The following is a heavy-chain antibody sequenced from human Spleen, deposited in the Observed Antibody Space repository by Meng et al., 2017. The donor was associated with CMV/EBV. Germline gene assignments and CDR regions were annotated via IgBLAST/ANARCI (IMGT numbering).Heavy chain of an antibody. CDR1: GFSFSAYN. CDR2: IDSSSSYI. CDR3: ARGIFRRLVEWPKGSHFDS. D-gene: IGHD3-3*01. Sequence: GESLKISCTASGFSFSAYNMNWVRQAPGKGLEWVSSIDSSSSYIYYADSVKGRFTISRDSAKNSLYLQMNSLRAEDTAVYYCARGIFRRLVEWPKGSHFDSWGQGILVTVSS. V-gene: IGHV3-21*01. J-gene: IGHJ4*02.